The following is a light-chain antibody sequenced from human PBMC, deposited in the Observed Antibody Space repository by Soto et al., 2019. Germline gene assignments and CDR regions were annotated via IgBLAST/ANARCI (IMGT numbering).Light chain of an antibody. V-gene: IGKV3-15*01. Sequence: IVLTQSPGTLSLSPGERATRACRASQSVTSSLAWYQQKPGQAPRLIIYGASVRATGIPARFSGSGSGTEFTLTISSLQSEDFAVYYCQQYDNWPPWTFGQGTKVDI. CDR2: GAS. CDR1: QSVTSS. J-gene: IGKJ1*01. CDR3: QQYDNWPPWT.